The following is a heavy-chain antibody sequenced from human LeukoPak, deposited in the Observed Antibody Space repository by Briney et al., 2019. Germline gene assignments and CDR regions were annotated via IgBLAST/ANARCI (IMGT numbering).Heavy chain of an antibody. Sequence: SETLSLTCTVSGDSLRKSTFYWVWIRQPPGKGLEWIGSIYHSGSTYYNPSLKSRVTISVDTSKNQFSLKLSSVTAADTAVYYCARVYDSRRGGAFDIWGQGTMVTVSS. CDR1: GDSLRKSTFY. V-gene: IGHV4-39*07. D-gene: IGHD3-22*01. J-gene: IGHJ3*02. CDR2: IYHSGST. CDR3: ARVYDSRRGGAFDI.